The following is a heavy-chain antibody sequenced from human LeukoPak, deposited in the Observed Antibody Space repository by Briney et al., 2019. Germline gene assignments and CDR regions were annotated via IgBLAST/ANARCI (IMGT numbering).Heavy chain of an antibody. D-gene: IGHD1-1*01. CDR1: GYTLTGYY. J-gene: IGHJ4*02. CDR2: INPDSGGT. Sequence: ASVKVSCKASGYTLTGYYMHWLRQAPGQGLEWMGWINPDSGGTKSAQKFQGRVTMTRDTSISTAYMELRRLRSDDTAVYYCARDLEGLERNFDHWGQGTLVTVSP. V-gene: IGHV1-2*02. CDR3: ARDLEGLERNFDH.